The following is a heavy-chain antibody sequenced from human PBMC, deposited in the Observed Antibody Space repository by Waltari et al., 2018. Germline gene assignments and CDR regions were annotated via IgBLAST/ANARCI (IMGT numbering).Heavy chain of an antibody. CDR1: GYTFTGYY. D-gene: IGHD6-13*01. Sequence: QVQLVQSGAEVKKPGASVKVSCKASGYTFTGYYMHWVRQAPGQGLEWMGRINPDSGGTNYAQKVQGRVTMTSDTSISTAYMELSRLRSDDTAVYSCALRGIAAAGPHFDYWGQGTLVTVSS. CDR2: INPDSGGT. CDR3: ALRGIAAAGPHFDY. J-gene: IGHJ4*02. V-gene: IGHV1-2*06.